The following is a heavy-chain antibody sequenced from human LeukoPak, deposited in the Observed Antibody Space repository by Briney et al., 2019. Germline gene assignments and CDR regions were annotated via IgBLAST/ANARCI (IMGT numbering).Heavy chain of an antibody. J-gene: IGHJ4*02. Sequence: GASVKVSCKASGYTFTSYGISWVRQAPGQGLEWMGWISAYNGNTNYAQKLQGRVTMTTDTSTSTAYMELRSLRSDDTAVYYCARDASRRGYSGYDYFDYWGQGTLVTVSS. CDR1: GYTFTSYG. V-gene: IGHV1-18*01. CDR2: ISAYNGNT. D-gene: IGHD5-12*01. CDR3: ARDASRRGYSGYDYFDY.